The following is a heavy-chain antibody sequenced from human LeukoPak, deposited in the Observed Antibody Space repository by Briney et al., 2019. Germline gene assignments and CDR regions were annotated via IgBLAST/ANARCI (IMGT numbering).Heavy chain of an antibody. V-gene: IGHV3-48*01. Sequence: PGGSLRLSCGASGFIFSSYSVNWVRQAPGKGLEWISYIRSSSSTIYYADSVKGRFTISRDNAKNSLYLQMNSLRAEDTAVYYCARDFQYYDVWSGYFDYWGQGTLVTVSS. D-gene: IGHD3-3*01. CDR1: GFIFSSYS. J-gene: IGHJ4*02. CDR2: IRSSSSTI. CDR3: ARDFQYYDVWSGYFDY.